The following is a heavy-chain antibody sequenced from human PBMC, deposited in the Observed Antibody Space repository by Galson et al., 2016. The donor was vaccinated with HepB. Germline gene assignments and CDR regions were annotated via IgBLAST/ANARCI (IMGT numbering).Heavy chain of an antibody. CDR1: GDSITNDKW. D-gene: IGHD3-9*01. Sequence: SETLSLTCAVSGDSITNDKWWAWVSQAPGKGLGWIGEISHSETTRYNQSLKGRVSISLDKPRNFFSLRVTSVTSADTAKYYCAKMGSDWYRNYFIDSWGQGTLVTVSS. V-gene: IGHV4-4*02. CDR2: ISHSETT. CDR3: AKMGSDWYRNYFIDS. J-gene: IGHJ4*02.